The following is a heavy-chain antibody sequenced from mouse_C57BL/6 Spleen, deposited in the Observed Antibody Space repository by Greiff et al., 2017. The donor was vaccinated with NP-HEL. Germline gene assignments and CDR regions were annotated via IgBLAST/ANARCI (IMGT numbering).Heavy chain of an antibody. CDR1: GYTFTSYW. V-gene: IGHV1-7*01. CDR3: ASPYYSNYDGFAY. J-gene: IGHJ3*01. D-gene: IGHD2-5*01. Sequence: VQLQQSGAELAKPGASVKLSCKASGYTFTSYWMHWVKQRPGQGLEWIGYINPSSGYTKYNQKFKDKATLTADKSSSTAYMQLSSLTYEDSAVYYCASPYYSNYDGFAYWGQGTLVTVSA. CDR2: INPSSGYT.